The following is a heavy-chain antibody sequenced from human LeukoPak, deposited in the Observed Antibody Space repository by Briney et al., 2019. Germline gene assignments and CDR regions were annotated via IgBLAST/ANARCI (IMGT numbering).Heavy chain of an antibody. CDR3: AKDGDKDTATAFDY. J-gene: IGHJ4*02. CDR1: GFTFSSYG. D-gene: IGHD5-18*01. CDR2: ISYDGSNK. Sequence: GGSLRLSCAASGFTFSSYGMHWVRQAPGEGLEWVAVISYDGSNKYYADSVKGRFTISRDNSKNTLYLQMNSLRAEDTAVYYCAKDGDKDTATAFDYWGQGTLVTVSS. V-gene: IGHV3-30*18.